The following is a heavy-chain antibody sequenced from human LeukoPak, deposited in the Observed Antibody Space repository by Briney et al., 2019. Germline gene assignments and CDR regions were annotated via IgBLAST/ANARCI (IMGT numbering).Heavy chain of an antibody. D-gene: IGHD2-2*02. V-gene: IGHV1-69*04. CDR3: ARGRISDCSSTSCYIDNWFDP. CDR2: IIPILGIA. Sequence: SVKVSCKASGGTFSSYAISWVRQAPGQGLEWMGRIIPILGIANYAQKFQGRVTITADKSTSAAYMELSSLRSEDTAVYYCARGRISDCSSTSCYIDNWFDPWGQGTLVTVSS. J-gene: IGHJ5*02. CDR1: GGTFSSYA.